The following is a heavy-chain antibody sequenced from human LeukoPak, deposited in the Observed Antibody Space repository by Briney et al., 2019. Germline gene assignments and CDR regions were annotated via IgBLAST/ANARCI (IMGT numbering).Heavy chain of an antibody. D-gene: IGHD3-16*02. V-gene: IGHV1-2*06. J-gene: IGHJ4*02. CDR2: INPNSGGT. CDR3: ARVGDYVWGSYRYTDIDY. Sequence: GASVKVSCKASGYTFTGYYMHWVRQAPGQGLEWMGRINPNSGGTNYAQKFQGRVTMTRDTSISTAYMELSRLRSDDTAVYNCARVGDYVWGSYRYTDIDYWGQGTLVTVSS. CDR1: GYTFTGYY.